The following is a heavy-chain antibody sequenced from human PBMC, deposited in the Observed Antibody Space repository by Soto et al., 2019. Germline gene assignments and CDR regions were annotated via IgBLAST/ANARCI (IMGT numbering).Heavy chain of an antibody. CDR3: ARDDEYSGNGMDV. D-gene: IGHD3-10*01. J-gene: IGHJ6*02. CDR1: EFTFSNYG. CDR2: ILNDGSNR. V-gene: IGHV3-33*01. Sequence: QVQLVESGGGVVQPGRSLRLSCAASEFTFSNYGMHWVRQAPGKGLEWVAVILNDGSNRYHADSVKDRFTISRDNSKNMLYLQMNSLRAEDTGVYYCARDDEYSGNGMDVWGQGTTVTVS.